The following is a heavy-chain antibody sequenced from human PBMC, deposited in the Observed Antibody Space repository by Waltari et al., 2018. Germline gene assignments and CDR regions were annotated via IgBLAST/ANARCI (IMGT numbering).Heavy chain of an antibody. CDR3: ARSNLLQNKGGWFDP. V-gene: IGHV4-39*07. J-gene: IGHJ5*02. CDR2: IYYSGST. Sequence: QLQLQESGPGLVKPSETLSLTCTVSGGSISSSSYYWGWIRQPPGKGLEWIGSIYYSGSTYYNPSLKSRVTISVDTSKNQFSLKLSSVTAADTAVYYCARSNLLQNKGGWFDPWGQGTLVTVSS. CDR1: GGSISSSSYY. D-gene: IGHD1-1*01.